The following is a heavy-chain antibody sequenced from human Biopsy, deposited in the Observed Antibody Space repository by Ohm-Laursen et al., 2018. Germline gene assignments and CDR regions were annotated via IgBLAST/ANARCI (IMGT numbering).Heavy chain of an antibody. CDR2: INQAGTT. D-gene: IGHD6-19*01. CDR3: AKHGSGWTGDDAFHI. CDR1: GKTFSDYQ. J-gene: IGHJ3*02. Sequence: TLSLTCVVFGKTFSDYQWSWIRQPPGKGLEWIGQINQAGTTNYNPSLKSRITISVDTSKNQFSLKLTSVTAADTAVYYCAKHGSGWTGDDAFHIWGQGTMVTVSS. V-gene: IGHV4-34*08.